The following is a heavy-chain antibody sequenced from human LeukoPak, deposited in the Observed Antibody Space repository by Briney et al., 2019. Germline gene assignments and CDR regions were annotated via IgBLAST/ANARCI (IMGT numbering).Heavy chain of an antibody. CDR2: IIPIFGTA. J-gene: IGHJ4*02. Sequence: GASVKVSCKASGGTFSSYAISWVRQAPGQGLEWMGGIIPIFGTANYAQKFQGRVTITADESTSTAYMELSSLRSEDTGVYYCARGWFSQYFFHYFDYWGQGTLVTVSS. CDR1: GGTFSSYA. V-gene: IGHV1-69*13. D-gene: IGHD2/OR15-2a*01. CDR3: ARGWFSQYFFHYFDY.